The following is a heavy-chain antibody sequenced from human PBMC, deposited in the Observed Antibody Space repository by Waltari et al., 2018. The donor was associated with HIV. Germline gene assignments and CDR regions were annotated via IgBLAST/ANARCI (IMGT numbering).Heavy chain of an antibody. D-gene: IGHD6-13*01. CDR3: ARFTGYSSSWAIDY. Sequence: VQLQESGPGLVKPSQTLSLTCSVSGASISSGSYYWSWIRQPAGKGLEWIGRIYTSGSTNYNPSLKSRVIISIDTSKNQFSLRLSSVTAADTAVYYCARFTGYSSSWAIDYWGQGTLVTVSS. V-gene: IGHV4-61*02. CDR1: GASISSGSYY. CDR2: IYTSGST. J-gene: IGHJ4*02.